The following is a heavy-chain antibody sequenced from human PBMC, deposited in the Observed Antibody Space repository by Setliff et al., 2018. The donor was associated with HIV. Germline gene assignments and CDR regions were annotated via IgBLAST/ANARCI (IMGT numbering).Heavy chain of an antibody. CDR3: ARDLPDYYYYYYMDV. V-gene: IGHV4-4*08. Sequence: SETLSLTCTVSGGSISSYYWSWIRQPPGKGLEWIGYIYTSGSTNYNPSLKSRVTISVGTSKNQFSLKLSSVTAADTAVYYCARDLPDYYYYYYMDVWGKGTTVTVSS. CDR2: IYTSGST. CDR1: GGSISSYY. J-gene: IGHJ6*03.